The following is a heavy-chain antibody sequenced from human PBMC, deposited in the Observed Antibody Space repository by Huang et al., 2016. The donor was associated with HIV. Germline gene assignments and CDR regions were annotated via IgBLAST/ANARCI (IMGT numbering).Heavy chain of an antibody. CDR3: AREVTPPALYCSKGVCYPTYYYGMDV. J-gene: IGHJ6*02. CDR1: GFMFSDYY. CDR2: IIREAKRI. D-gene: IGHD2-8*01. Sequence: QVQLVESGGGLVEPGGSVRLSCAGSGFMFSDYYMSWIRRATSNVRVRISYIIREAKRIYNGESGKGRLTITRDNGKNAHNLQMTSPRAEDTAVYFCAREVTPPALYCSKGVCYPTYYYGMDVWGQGTTVTVSS. V-gene: IGHV3-11*01.